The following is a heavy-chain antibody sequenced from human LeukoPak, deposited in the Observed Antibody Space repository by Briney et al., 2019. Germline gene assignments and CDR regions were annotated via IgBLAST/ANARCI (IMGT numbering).Heavy chain of an antibody. CDR2: IIPLKDRR. D-gene: IGHD2-21*02. J-gene: IGHJ5*02. V-gene: IGHV1-18*01. Sequence: ASVKVSCKASGYVFTSYGLAWLRQAPGQGLEWVGTIIPLKDRRKFVQKFQGRVTMNTASSPTTAYLQLTNLRLDDTAVYYCARAPSSLDCYVDCYFAPWGQGTLVTVS. CDR3: ARAPSSLDCYVDCYFAP. CDR1: GYVFTSYG.